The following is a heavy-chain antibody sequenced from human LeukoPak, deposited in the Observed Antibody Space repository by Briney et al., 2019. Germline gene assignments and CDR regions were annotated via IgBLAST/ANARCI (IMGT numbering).Heavy chain of an antibody. Sequence: SGPTLVNPTQTLTLTCTFSGFSLSTSGVGVGWIRQPPGRALEWLALIYWDDDKRYSPSLKSRLTITKDTSKNQVVLTMTNMDPVDTATYYCAHSGGIGGVYYDFWSGYSLDYWGQGTLVTVSS. V-gene: IGHV2-5*02. CDR2: IYWDDDK. CDR1: GFSLSTSGVG. J-gene: IGHJ4*02. D-gene: IGHD3-3*01. CDR3: AHSGGIGGVYYDFWSGYSLDY.